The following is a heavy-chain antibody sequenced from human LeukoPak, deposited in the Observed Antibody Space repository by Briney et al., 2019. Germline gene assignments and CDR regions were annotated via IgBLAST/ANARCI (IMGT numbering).Heavy chain of an antibody. CDR2: IYYSGST. V-gene: IGHV4-59*01. D-gene: IGHD3-10*01. CDR1: GGSFSGYY. J-gene: IGHJ6*02. CDR3: ARDPGYYGSGSYFERDYYYYGMDV. Sequence: SETLSLTCAVYGGSFSGYYWSWIRQPPGKGLEWIGYIYYSGSTNYNPSLKSRVTISVDTSKNQFSLKLSSVTAADTAVYYCARDPGYYGSGSYFERDYYYYGMDVWGQGTTVTVSS.